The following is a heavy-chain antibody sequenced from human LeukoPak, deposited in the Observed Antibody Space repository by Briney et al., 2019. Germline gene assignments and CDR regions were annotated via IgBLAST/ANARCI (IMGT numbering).Heavy chain of an antibody. D-gene: IGHD1-1*01. CDR2: IIPIFGTA. J-gene: IGHJ6*03. CDR3: ARDLSTTGLVPHYYYYMDV. Sequence: SSVKVSCXASGGTFSSYAISWVRQAPGQGLVWMGGIIPIFGTANYAQKFQGRVTITADESTSTAYMELSSLRSEDTAVYYCARDLSTTGLVPHYYYYMDVWGKGTTVTVSS. V-gene: IGHV1-69*01. CDR1: GGTFSSYA.